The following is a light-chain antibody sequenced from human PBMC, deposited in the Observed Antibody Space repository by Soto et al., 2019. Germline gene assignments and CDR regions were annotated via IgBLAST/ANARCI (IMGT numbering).Light chain of an antibody. Sequence: QSVLTQPPSVSGAPGQRVTISCTGSSSNIGAGYDVHWYQQFPGTAPKLLIYGNSNRPSGVPDRFSGSKSGTSAYLAITGLQDEDEADYYCQSYDSSLSGVVFGGGTKLTVL. V-gene: IGLV1-40*01. J-gene: IGLJ2*01. CDR1: SSNIGAGYD. CDR2: GNS. CDR3: QSYDSSLSGVV.